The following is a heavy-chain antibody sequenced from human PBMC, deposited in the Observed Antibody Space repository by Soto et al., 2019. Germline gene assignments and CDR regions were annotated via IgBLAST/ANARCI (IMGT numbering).Heavy chain of an antibody. CDR2: INPRGGSA. CDR1: GYTFTNFY. CDR3: ARGWEVGTTSGRWFDP. Sequence: ASVKVSCKTSGYTFTNFYIHWVRQAPGQGHEWMGIINPRGGSAGYAQKFQGRVTMTRDTSTSTVYMELTSLRSEDTAVYYCARGWEVGTTSGRWFDPWGQGTLVTVSS. D-gene: IGHD1-26*01. V-gene: IGHV1-46*01. J-gene: IGHJ5*02.